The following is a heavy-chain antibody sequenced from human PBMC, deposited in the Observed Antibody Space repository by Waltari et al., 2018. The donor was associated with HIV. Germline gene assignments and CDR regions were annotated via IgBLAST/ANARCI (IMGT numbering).Heavy chain of an antibody. J-gene: IGHJ4*02. CDR1: GFSLSTSGVG. V-gene: IGHV2-5*01. Sequence: QITLKESGPTLVKPTQTLTLTCTFSGFSLSTSGVGVGWIRQPPGKALEWLALIYWNDDKRYSPSLKSRLTITKDTSKNQVVLTMTNMDPVDTATYYCATTGSVKVGWYWGQGTLVTVSS. D-gene: IGHD1-26*01. CDR2: IYWNDDK. CDR3: ATTGSVKVGWY.